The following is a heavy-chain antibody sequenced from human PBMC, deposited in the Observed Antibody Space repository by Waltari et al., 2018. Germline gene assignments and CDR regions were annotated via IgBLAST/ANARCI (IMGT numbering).Heavy chain of an antibody. J-gene: IGHJ4*02. D-gene: IGHD6-13*01. CDR2: ISYDGSNK. V-gene: IGHV3-30*07. CDR3: TSDHGLSWPLD. CDR1: GVTFSSYA. Sequence: QVQLVESGGGVVQPGRSLRPYCAASGVTFSSYAMHWVRQAPGKGLEWVAVISYDGSNKYYADSVKGRFTISRDNSKNTLDLQMNNVRAEDTAVYYCTSDHGLSWPLDWGQGTMVTVSS.